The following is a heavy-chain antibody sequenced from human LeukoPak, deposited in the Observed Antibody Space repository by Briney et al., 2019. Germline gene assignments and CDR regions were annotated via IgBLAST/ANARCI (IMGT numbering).Heavy chain of an antibody. D-gene: IGHD5-12*01. V-gene: IGHV4-39*01. CDR1: GGSISSSSYY. Sequence: PSETLSLTCTVSGGSISSSSYYWGWIRQPPGKGLEWIGSIYYSGSTYYNPSLKSRVTISVDTSKNQFSLKLSSVTAADTAVYYCARAPGLVTAFQHWGQGTLVTVSS. J-gene: IGHJ1*01. CDR2: IYYSGST. CDR3: ARAPGLVTAFQH.